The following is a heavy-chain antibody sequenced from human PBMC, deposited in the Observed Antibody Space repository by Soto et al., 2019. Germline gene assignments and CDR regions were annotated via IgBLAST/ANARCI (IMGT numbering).Heavy chain of an antibody. V-gene: IGHV3-49*05. J-gene: IGHJ4*02. CDR1: GFTFGDYA. CDR3: TRDGGESSGSAIDY. D-gene: IGHD3-16*01. CDR2: IRSKAYGGTT. Sequence: EVQLVESGGGLVKPGRSLRLSCTASGFTFGDYAMSWFRQAPGKGLEWVGFIRSKAYGGTTEYAASVKGRFTISRDDSKSIAYLQMNSLKTEDTAVYYCTRDGGESSGSAIDYWGQGTLVTVSS.